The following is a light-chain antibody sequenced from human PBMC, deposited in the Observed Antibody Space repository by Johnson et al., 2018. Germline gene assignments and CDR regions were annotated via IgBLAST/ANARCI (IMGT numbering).Light chain of an antibody. CDR1: SSNIGNNY. Sequence: QSVLTQPPSVSAAPGQKVTISCSGSSSNIGNNYVSWYQQLPGTAPKLLIYENNKRPSGIPDRFSCSKSGTSATLGITGLQTGDEADYYCGTWYSSLSAGNVVGTGTKVTVL. J-gene: IGLJ1*01. CDR2: ENN. V-gene: IGLV1-51*02. CDR3: GTWYSSLSAGNV.